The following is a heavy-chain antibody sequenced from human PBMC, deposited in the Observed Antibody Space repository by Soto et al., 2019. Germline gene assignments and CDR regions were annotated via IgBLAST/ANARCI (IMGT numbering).Heavy chain of an antibody. CDR3: ARGGYYFDY. V-gene: IGHV4-30-4*08. CDR2: IYYSGST. J-gene: IGHJ4*02. CDR1: GGSISSGGYY. Sequence: SETLSLTCNVSGGSISSGGYYWNWIRQVPGRGLEWIGYIYYSGSTNYNPSLKSRVTISVDTSKNQFSLKLSSVTAADTAVYYCARGGYYFDYWGQGTLVTVSS.